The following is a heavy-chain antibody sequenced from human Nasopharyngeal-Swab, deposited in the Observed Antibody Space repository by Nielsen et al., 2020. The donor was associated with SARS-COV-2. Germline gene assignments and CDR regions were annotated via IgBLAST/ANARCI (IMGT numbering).Heavy chain of an antibody. J-gene: IGHJ4*02. CDR1: GFTLSTSA. Sequence: GALKISCEASGFTLSTSAMIWVRQAPGKGLERVSGISASGRVTYYADSVKGRLTIFRDNSRNTLSLQMNSLRAEDTATYYCARGCDTDCYRVDSWGQGTLVTVSS. V-gene: IGHV3-23*01. CDR2: ISASGRVT. CDR3: ARGCDTDCYRVDS. D-gene: IGHD2-21*02.